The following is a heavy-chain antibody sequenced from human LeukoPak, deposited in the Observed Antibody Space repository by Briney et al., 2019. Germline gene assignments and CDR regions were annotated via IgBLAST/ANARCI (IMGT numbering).Heavy chain of an antibody. J-gene: IGHJ6*02. D-gene: IGHD2-2*02. CDR2: ISYVGSNN. Sequence: PGGSMRLSCAASGFTFISYGMHWVSQAPGKGLEWAAFISYVGSNNYYADSVKGRFTIARDNSKNTLYLKMNSLRAEDTAVYYCAKEAVVVPAAISYYYYGMDVWGQGTTVTVSS. CDR1: GFTFISYG. V-gene: IGHV3-30*18. CDR3: AKEAVVVPAAISYYYYGMDV.